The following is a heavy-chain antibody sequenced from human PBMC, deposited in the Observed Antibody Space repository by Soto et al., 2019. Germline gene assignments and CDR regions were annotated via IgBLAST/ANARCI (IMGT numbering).Heavy chain of an antibody. Sequence: EVQLLESGGGWLQPGGSLRLSCAASGFTFSSYAMNWVRQAPGKGLEWVSGITGSGAGSYYSDSVKGRFTISRDNSKNTLYLQMNSLRAEDTAVYYCAKAYSNSWPNDWFDPGGQGTRVTVSS. CDR1: GFTFSSYA. CDR2: ITGSGAGS. CDR3: AKAYSNSWPNDWFDP. J-gene: IGHJ5*02. V-gene: IGHV3-23*01. D-gene: IGHD6-13*01.